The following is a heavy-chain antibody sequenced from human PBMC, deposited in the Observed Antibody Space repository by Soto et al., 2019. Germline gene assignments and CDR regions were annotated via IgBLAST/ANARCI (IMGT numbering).Heavy chain of an antibody. CDR2: ISAHNGNT. D-gene: IGHD1-1*01. J-gene: IGHJ4*02. CDR3: ARGRYGDY. V-gene: IGHV1-18*01. CDR1: GYTFTSYG. Sequence: QVHLVQSGAEVKKPGASVKVSCKGSGYTFTSYGITWVQQAPGQGLEWMGWISAHNGNTDYAQRLQGRVTVTRDTSTSTAYMELRSLRSDATAVYYCARGRYGDYWGQGALVTVSS.